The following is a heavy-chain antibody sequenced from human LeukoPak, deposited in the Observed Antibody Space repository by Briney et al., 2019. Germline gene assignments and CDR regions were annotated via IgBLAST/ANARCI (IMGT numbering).Heavy chain of an antibody. V-gene: IGHV3-13*01. CDR3: ARGHYDSGGYYTPKTPDAFDI. J-gene: IGHJ3*02. CDR1: GFSFSNYD. Sequence: HTGGSLRLSCAASGFSFSNYDMHWVGHATGKGLEWVSAIGTAGDTYYPGSVKGRFTISRENAKNSLYLQMNSLRAGDTAVYYCARGHYDSGGYYTPKTPDAFDIWGQGTMVTVSS. D-gene: IGHD3-22*01. CDR2: IGTAGDT.